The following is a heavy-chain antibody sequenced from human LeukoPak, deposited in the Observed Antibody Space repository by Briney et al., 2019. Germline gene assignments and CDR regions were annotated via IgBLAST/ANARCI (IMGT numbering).Heavy chain of an antibody. CDR1: GPTFSSYA. CDR3: TSSGWYSEYYFDY. V-gene: IGHV3-23*01. Sequence: GGSLRLSCAASGPTFSSYAMSSVRPPPGKGLEWVSAISGSGGSTYYADSVKGRFTISRDNSKNTLYLQMNSLRAEDTAVYYCTSSGWYSEYYFDYWGQGTLVTVSS. J-gene: IGHJ4*02. CDR2: ISGSGGST. D-gene: IGHD6-19*01.